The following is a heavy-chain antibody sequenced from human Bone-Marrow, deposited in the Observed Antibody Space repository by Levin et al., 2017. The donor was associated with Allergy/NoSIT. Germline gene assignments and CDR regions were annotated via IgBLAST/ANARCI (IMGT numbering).Heavy chain of an antibody. J-gene: IGHJ4*02. V-gene: IGHV3-48*02. CDR3: AKEDNLNARRSLDY. CDR2: IIGSSTTI. Sequence: SCAASGFTFSRYSMHWVRQAPGKGLEWVSSIIGSSTTIDYADSVKGRFTISRDNARNSLYLQMNSLRDEDTAVYYCAKEDNLNARRSLDYWGQGILVTVSS. D-gene: IGHD1-20*01. CDR1: GFTFSRYS.